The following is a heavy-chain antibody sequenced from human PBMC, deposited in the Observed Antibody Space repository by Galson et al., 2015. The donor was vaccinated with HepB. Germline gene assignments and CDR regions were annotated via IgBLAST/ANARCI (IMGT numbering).Heavy chain of an antibody. CDR1: GFSFSDYY. J-gene: IGHJ4*02. Sequence: SLRLSCAASGFSFSDYYMSWIRQAPGKGLEWVSYISSGGTYTNYAESVKGRFTISRDNAKKSLYLQIKSLRVEDMAIYYCARVADVDYGDHSHFDYWGQGALVTVSS. D-gene: IGHD4-17*01. CDR2: ISSGGTYT. V-gene: IGHV3-11*06. CDR3: ARVADVDYGDHSHFDY.